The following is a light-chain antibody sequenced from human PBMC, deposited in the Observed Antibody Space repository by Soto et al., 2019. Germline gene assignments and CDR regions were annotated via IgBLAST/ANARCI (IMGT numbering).Light chain of an antibody. CDR2: DNT. Sequence: QSALTQPPSVSGAPGQRVTLSCTGSISNIGAGYGVHWYQQLPGRAPKLLVYDNTKRHSGVPDRFSGSKSGTSASLAITRLQADDEADYYCQSYDSSLSGVVFGGGTKLTVL. CDR1: ISNIGAGYG. V-gene: IGLV1-40*01. J-gene: IGLJ2*01. CDR3: QSYDSSLSGVV.